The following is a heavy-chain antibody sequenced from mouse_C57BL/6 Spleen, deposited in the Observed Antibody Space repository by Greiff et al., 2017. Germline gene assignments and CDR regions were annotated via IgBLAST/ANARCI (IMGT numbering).Heavy chain of an antibody. CDR3: ARGGLYGYDGWYFDV. V-gene: IGHV1-62-3*01. CDR2: IDPNSGGT. CDR1: GYTFTSYW. Sequence: VQVVESGAELVKPGASVKLSSKASGYTFTSYWMHWVKQRPGRGLEWIGRIDPNSGGTKYNEKFKSKATLTVDKPSSTAYMQLSSLTSEDSAVYYCARGGLYGYDGWYFDVWGTGTTVTVSS. D-gene: IGHD2-2*01. J-gene: IGHJ1*03.